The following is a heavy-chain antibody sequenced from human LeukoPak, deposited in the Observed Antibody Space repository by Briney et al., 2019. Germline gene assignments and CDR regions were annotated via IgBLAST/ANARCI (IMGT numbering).Heavy chain of an antibody. D-gene: IGHD3-10*01. J-gene: IGHJ4*02. CDR3: ARGLSQFGELSDASSY. CDR2: ISAYNGNT. CDR1: GYTFTNYG. Sequence: ASVKASCKASGYTFTNYGVSWVRQAPGQGLEWMGWISAYNGNTNYAQKLQGRVTMTRDTSTSTAYMELRSLRSDDTAVYYCARGLSQFGELSDASSYWGQGTLVTVSS. V-gene: IGHV1-18*01.